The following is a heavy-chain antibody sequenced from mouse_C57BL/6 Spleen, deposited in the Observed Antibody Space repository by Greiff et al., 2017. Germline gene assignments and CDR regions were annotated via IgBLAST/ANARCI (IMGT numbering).Heavy chain of an antibody. J-gene: IGHJ3*01. CDR2: IFPGSGST. CDR1: GYTFTDYY. CDR3: ARSGGYDAAWFAY. Sequence: VQLVESGPELVKPGASVKISCKASGYTFTDYYINWVKQRPGQGLEWIGWIFPGSGSTYYNEKFKGKATLTVDKSSSTAYMLLSILTSEDSAVYFCARSGGYDAAWFAYWGQGTLVTVSA. D-gene: IGHD2-2*01. V-gene: IGHV1-75*01.